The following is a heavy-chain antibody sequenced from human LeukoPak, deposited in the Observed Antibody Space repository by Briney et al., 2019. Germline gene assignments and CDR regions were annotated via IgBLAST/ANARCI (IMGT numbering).Heavy chain of an antibody. CDR3: ARGVSHYDILPDLDY. CDR1: GYTFTSYG. Sequence: AAVKVSCKASGYTFTSYGISWVRQAPGQGLEWMGWISAYNGNTNYAQKLQGRVTMTTDTSTSTAYMELRSLRSDDTAVYYCARGVSHYDILPDLDYWGQGTPVTVSS. CDR2: ISAYNGNT. D-gene: IGHD3-9*01. J-gene: IGHJ4*02. V-gene: IGHV1-18*04.